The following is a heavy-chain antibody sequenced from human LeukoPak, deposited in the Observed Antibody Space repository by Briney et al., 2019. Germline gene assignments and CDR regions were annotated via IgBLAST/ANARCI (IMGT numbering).Heavy chain of an antibody. D-gene: IGHD3-22*01. Sequence: SETLSLTCTVSGGSISTYYWSWIRQPPGKGLEWIGYIYYSGSTNYNPSLKSRVTISVDTSKNQFSLKLSSVTAADTAVYYCARSPSGYYLGRFDPWGQGTLVTVSS. CDR2: IYYSGST. V-gene: IGHV4-59*01. J-gene: IGHJ5*02. CDR3: ARSPSGYYLGRFDP. CDR1: GGSISTYY.